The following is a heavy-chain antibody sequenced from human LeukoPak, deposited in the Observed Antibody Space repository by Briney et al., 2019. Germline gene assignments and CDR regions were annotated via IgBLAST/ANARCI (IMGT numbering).Heavy chain of an antibody. CDR3: ARQGPFSVDIVATDHFDY. J-gene: IGHJ4*02. D-gene: IGHD5-12*01. V-gene: IGHV3-30-3*01. CDR1: GFTLSSYA. Sequence: GRSLRLSCAASGFTLSSYAMHWVRQAPGRGMGWVAVISYDGSNKYYADSVKGRFTISRDNSKNTLYLQMNSLRAEDTAVYYCARQGPFSVDIVATDHFDYWGQGTLVTVSS. CDR2: ISYDGSNK.